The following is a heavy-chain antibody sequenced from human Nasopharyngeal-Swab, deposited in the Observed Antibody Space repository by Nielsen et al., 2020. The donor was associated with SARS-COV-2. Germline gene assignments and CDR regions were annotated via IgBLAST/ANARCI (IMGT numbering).Heavy chain of an antibody. D-gene: IGHD3-16*01. CDR2: ISYDETNK. CDR3: ARAGGV. Sequence: PGKGLDWVAVISYDETNKYYADFVKGRFTISRDNSKNTLYLQMNSLRAEDTAVYYCARAGGVWGKGTTVTVSS. V-gene: IGHV3-33*05. J-gene: IGHJ6*04.